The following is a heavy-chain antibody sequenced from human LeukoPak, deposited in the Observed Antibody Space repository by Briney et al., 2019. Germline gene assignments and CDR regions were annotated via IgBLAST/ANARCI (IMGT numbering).Heavy chain of an antibody. CDR2: IYHSGST. V-gene: IGHV4-59*01. CDR1: GGSISTYY. D-gene: IGHD5-12*01. CDR3: ARGGGYASPIGY. J-gene: IGHJ4*02. Sequence: SETPSLTCTLSGGSISTYYWSWIRQPPGKGLEWIGYIYHSGSTNYNPSLKSRVTISVDTSKNQFSLKLSSVTAADTAVYYCARGGGYASPIGYWGQGALVTVSS.